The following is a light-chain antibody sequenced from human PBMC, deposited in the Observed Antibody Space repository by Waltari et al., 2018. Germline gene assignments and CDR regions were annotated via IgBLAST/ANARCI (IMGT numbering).Light chain of an antibody. CDR2: DNN. V-gene: IGLV1-51*01. Sequence: QSVLTQPPSVSAAPGQKVTISCSGTGPNTGTNFVSWYQQLPGTAPKLLIYDNNKRPSGIPDRFSGSKSGTSATLGITGLQTGDEADYYCGTWDTDLSVVFGGGTKLTVL. CDR3: GTWDTDLSVV. J-gene: IGLJ2*01. CDR1: GPNTGTNF.